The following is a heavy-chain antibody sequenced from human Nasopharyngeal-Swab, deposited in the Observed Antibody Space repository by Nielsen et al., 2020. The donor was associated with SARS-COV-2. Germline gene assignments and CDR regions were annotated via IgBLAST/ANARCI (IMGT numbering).Heavy chain of an antibody. CDR2: ISHSGST. J-gene: IGHJ4*02. CDR3: ARVVTWGYSYGYGGTHVAHGIYFDY. D-gene: IGHD5-18*01. Sequence: WIRQPPGRGLEWIGEISHSGSTNYNPSLKSRVTISVDTSKNQFSLKLSSVTAADTAVYYCARVVTWGYSYGYGGTHVAHGIYFDYWGQGTLVTVSS. V-gene: IGHV4-34*01.